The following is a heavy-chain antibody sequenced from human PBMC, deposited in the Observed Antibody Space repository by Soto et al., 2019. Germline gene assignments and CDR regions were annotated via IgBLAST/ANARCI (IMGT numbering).Heavy chain of an antibody. CDR3: DREPDS. D-gene: IGHD1-1*01. Sequence: PSETLSLTCAFYGGSFSGYFWSWIRQPPGKGLEWIGEINHSGSTNYNPSLKSRVTISVDTSKNQFSLKLSCLTAADTAVYYCDREPDSWGQGTLVTVSS. V-gene: IGHV4-34*01. CDR2: INHSGST. CDR1: GGSFSGYF. J-gene: IGHJ4*02.